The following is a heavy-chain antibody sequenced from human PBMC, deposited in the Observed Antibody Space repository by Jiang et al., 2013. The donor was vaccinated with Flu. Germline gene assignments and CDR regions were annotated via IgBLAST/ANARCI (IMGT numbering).Heavy chain of an antibody. CDR2: INPNSGGT. CDR3: ASLGIAVAGTVGGRRDAFDI. V-gene: IGHV1-2*02. Sequence: INPNSGGTNYAQKFQGRVTMTRDTSISTAYMELSRLRSDDTAVYYCASLGIAVAGTVGGRRDAFDIWGQGTMVTVSS. J-gene: IGHJ3*02. D-gene: IGHD6-19*01.